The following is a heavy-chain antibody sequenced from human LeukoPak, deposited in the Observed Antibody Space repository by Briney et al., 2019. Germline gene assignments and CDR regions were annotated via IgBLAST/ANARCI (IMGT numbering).Heavy chain of an antibody. Sequence: SETLSLICTVSGGSISSGGYYWSWIRQHPGKGLEWIGYIYYSGSTYYNPSLKSRVTISVDTSKNQFSLKLSSVTAADTAVYYCARGIVGAFDYWGQGTLVTVSS. D-gene: IGHD1-26*01. CDR1: GGSISSGGYY. V-gene: IGHV4-31*03. J-gene: IGHJ4*02. CDR3: ARGIVGAFDY. CDR2: IYYSGST.